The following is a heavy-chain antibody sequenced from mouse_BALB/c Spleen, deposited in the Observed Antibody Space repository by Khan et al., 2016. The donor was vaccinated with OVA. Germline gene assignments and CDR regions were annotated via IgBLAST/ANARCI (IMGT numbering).Heavy chain of an antibody. Sequence: EVELVESGGDLVKPGGSLKLFCAASGFTFSTYGMSWVRQAPDKRLEWVATVSTGGSSTYYPDSVKGRFTFSRDNAKNTLYLQRSGLRAEDTARFYCTRLAYYYGSGWFAYWGQGTLVTVSA. CDR3: TRLAYYYGSGWFAY. CDR2: VSTGGSST. V-gene: IGHV5-6*01. D-gene: IGHD1-1*01. J-gene: IGHJ3*01. CDR1: GFTFSTYG.